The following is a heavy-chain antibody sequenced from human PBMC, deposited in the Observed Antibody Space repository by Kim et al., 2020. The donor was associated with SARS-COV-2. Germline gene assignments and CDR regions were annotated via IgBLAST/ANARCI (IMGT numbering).Heavy chain of an antibody. CDR2: ISYDGSNK. CDR1: GFTFSSYG. Sequence: GGSLRLSCAASGFTFSSYGMHWVRQAPGKGLEWVAVISYDGSNKYYADSVKGRFTISRDNSKNTLYLQMNSLRAEDTAVYYCAKDGDPTGAYYDSSGNIDYWGQGTLVTVSS. CDR3: AKDGDPTGAYYDSSGNIDY. J-gene: IGHJ4*02. D-gene: IGHD3-22*01. V-gene: IGHV3-30*18.